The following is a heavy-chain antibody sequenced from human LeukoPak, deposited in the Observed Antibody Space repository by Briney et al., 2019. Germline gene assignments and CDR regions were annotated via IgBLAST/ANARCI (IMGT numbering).Heavy chain of an antibody. CDR1: GGSISSYY. D-gene: IGHD5-18*01. J-gene: IGHJ4*02. CDR2: IYYSGST. V-gene: IGHV4-59*01. Sequence: SETLSLTCTVSGGSISSYYWSWIRQPPGKGLEWIGYIYYSGSTNYNPSLKSRVTISVDTSKNQFSLKRSSVTAADTAVYYCARFTRYSYGYGFDYWGQGTLVTVSS. CDR3: ARFTRYSYGYGFDY.